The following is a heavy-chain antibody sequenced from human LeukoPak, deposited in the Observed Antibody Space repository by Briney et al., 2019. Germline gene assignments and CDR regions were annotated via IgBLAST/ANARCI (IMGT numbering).Heavy chain of an antibody. D-gene: IGHD4-17*01. J-gene: IGHJ6*03. CDR2: ISSSSSTI. CDR3: ARESTVTTSGLYYYYYMDV. Sequence: GGSLRLSCAASGFTFSSYSMNWVRQAPGKGLEWVSYISSSSSTIYYADSVKGRFTISRDNAKNSLYLQMNSLRAEDTAVYYCARESTVTTSGLYYYYYMDVWGKGTTVTVSS. CDR1: GFTFSSYS. V-gene: IGHV3-48*01.